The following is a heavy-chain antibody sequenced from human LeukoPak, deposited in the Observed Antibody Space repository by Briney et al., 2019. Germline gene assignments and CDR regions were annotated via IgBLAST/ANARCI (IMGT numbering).Heavy chain of an antibody. Sequence: GGSLRLSCAASGFTFSSYWMHWVRQAPGKGLVWVSRINSDGSSTSYADSVKGRFTISRDNSKNTLYLQMNSLRAEDTAVYYCATAGTFFHYFDYWGQGTLVTVSS. V-gene: IGHV3-74*01. CDR3: ATAGTFFHYFDY. CDR2: INSDGSST. J-gene: IGHJ4*02. CDR1: GFTFSSYW. D-gene: IGHD6-13*01.